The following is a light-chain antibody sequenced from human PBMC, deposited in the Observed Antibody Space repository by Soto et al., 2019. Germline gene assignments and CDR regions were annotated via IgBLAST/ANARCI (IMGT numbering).Light chain of an antibody. V-gene: IGKV1-39*01. CDR2: AAS. Sequence: DIQMTQSPSSLSASVGDRVTITCRTSQSVGTYLNWYQHKAEKVPKLLIYAASRLQSGVPSRFSGSGSGTDFTLTIITMQPESCSTYYYHQRYSPVMYTFGQGTKLAIK. CDR1: QSVGTY. CDR3: HQRYSPVMYT. J-gene: IGKJ2*01.